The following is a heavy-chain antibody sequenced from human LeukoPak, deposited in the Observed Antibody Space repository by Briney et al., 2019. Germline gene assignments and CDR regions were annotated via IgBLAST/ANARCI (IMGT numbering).Heavy chain of an antibody. CDR2: ISDNGGET. V-gene: IGHV3-23*01. Sequence: PGGSLRLSCAASGFTVSSNYMSWVRQAPEKGLEWISTISDNGGETYYADSVKGRFAISRDNSKNTLFLQMNSLRAEDSAVYYCATDRERDPSVYYLVGGQGTLITVSS. D-gene: IGHD3-22*01. CDR1: GFTVSSNY. J-gene: IGHJ4*02. CDR3: ATDRERDPSVYYLV.